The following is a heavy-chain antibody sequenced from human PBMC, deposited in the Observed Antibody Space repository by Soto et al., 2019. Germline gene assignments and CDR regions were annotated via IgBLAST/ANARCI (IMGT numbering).Heavy chain of an antibody. J-gene: IGHJ6*02. Sequence: PGGSLRLSCAASGFPFSIYGMHWVRQSPGKGLEWVAVIWYDGSNKYYADSVKGRFTISRDNSKNTLYLQMNSLRAEDTAVYYCARDYVVVVVAASVGYGMDVWGQGNTVTVSS. CDR2: IWYDGSNK. CDR3: ARDYVVVVVAASVGYGMDV. D-gene: IGHD2-15*01. V-gene: IGHV3-33*01. CDR1: GFPFSIYG.